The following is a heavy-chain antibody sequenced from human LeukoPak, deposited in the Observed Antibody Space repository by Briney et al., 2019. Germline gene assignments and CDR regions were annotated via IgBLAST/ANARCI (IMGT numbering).Heavy chain of an antibody. Sequence: PSETLSLTCTVSGGSINSANYYWGWLRQPPGKGLEWIGSIYYSETTYDNPSLKSRVTISIETSKNQFSLKLSSVTASDTAVYYCARETLWGATIPKDYFDYWGQGTLVTVSS. CDR1: GGSINSANYY. D-gene: IGHD5-12*01. CDR2: IYYSETT. J-gene: IGHJ4*02. CDR3: ARETLWGATIPKDYFDY. V-gene: IGHV4-39*02.